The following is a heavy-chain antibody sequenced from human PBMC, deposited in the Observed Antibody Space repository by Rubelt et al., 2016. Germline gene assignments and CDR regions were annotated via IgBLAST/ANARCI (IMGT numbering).Heavy chain of an antibody. CDR1: GGSISSYY. V-gene: IGHV4-59*08. J-gene: IGHJ6*03. CDR3: ARHPTVTTRGYYYYIDV. D-gene: IGHD4-11*01. CDR2: IYYSGST. Sequence: QVQLQESGPGLVKPSETLSLTCTVSGGSISSYYWSWIRQPPGKGLEWIGYIYYSGSTNYNPSLKSRVTISVDTSKNQFSRRLSSVTAEDTAVYYLARHPTVTTRGYYYYIDVWGKGTTVTVSS.